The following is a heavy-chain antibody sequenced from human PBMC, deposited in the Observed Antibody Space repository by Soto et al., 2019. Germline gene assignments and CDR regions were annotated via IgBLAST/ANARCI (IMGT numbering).Heavy chain of an antibody. CDR1: GFTFSDYY. V-gene: IGHV3-11*06. D-gene: IGHD5-12*01. CDR3: ARATDIVASETGY. J-gene: IGHJ4*02. CDR2: ISSSSSYT. Sequence: QVQLVESGGGLVKPGGSLRLSCAASGFTFSDYYMSWIRQAPGKGLEWVSYISSSSSYTNYADSVKGRFTISRDNAKNSLYLQMNSLRAEDTAVYYFARATDIVASETGYWGQGTLVTVSS.